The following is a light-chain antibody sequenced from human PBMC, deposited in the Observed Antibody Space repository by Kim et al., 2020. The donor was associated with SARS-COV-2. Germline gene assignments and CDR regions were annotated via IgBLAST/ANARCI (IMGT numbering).Light chain of an antibody. CDR2: KVS. CDR1: PSLVDSDGNSY. J-gene: IGKJ3*01. V-gene: IGKV2-30*01. Sequence: PASISCRSRPSLVDSDGNSYLNWFHQRPGQSPRRLIYKVSNRDSGVPDRFSGSGSGTDFTLQISRVEAEDVGVYYCMQGTHWPFTFGPGTKVDIK. CDR3: MQGTHWPFT.